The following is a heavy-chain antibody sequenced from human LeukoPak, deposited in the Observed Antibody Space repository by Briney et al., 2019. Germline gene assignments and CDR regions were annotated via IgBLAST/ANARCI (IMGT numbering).Heavy chain of an antibody. V-gene: IGHV1-2*02. D-gene: IGHD6-19*01. CDR2: INPNSGGT. Sequence: GASVKVSCKSSGYTFNGYYMHWVRQAPGQGLEWMGWINPNSGGTNYAQKFQGRVTMTRDTSISTAYMELSSLRSEDTAVYYCAREEVSSGWLDYWGQGTLVTVSS. CDR1: GYTFNGYY. CDR3: AREEVSSGWLDY. J-gene: IGHJ4*02.